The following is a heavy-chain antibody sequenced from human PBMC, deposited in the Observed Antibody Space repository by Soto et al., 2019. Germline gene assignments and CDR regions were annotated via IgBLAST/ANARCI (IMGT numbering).Heavy chain of an antibody. CDR3: ARLTDYGCNLDAFDI. J-gene: IGHJ3*02. D-gene: IGHD4-17*01. V-gene: IGHV4-59*01. CDR2: IYYSGST. Sequence: QVQLQESGPGLVKPSETLSLTCTVSGGSISSYYWSWIRQPPGKGLEWIGYIYYSGSTNYNPSLKSRVTISVDTSKNQFSLKLSSVTAADTAVYYCARLTDYGCNLDAFDIWGQGTMVTVSS. CDR1: GGSISSYY.